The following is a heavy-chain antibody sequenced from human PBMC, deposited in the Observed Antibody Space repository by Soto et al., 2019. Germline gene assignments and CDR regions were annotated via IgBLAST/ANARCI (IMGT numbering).Heavy chain of an antibody. V-gene: IGHV4-59*01. CDR1: GGSISSYY. Sequence: SETLSLTCTVSGGSISSYYWRWIRQPPGKGLEWIGYIYYSGSTNYNPSLKSRVTISVDTSRNQFSLKLSSVTAADTAVYYCARDWGNYDILTGYYTRWFDPWGQGTLVTVSS. J-gene: IGHJ5*02. D-gene: IGHD3-9*01. CDR3: ARDWGNYDILTGYYTRWFDP. CDR2: IYYSGST.